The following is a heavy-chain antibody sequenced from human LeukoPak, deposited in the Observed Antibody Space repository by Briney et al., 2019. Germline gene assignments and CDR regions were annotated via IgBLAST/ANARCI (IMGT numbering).Heavy chain of an antibody. Sequence: GASVKVSCKASGYTFTSYYMHWVRQAPGQGLEWMGIINPSSGSTTYAQNFQGRVTMTRDTSTSTVYMELSSLRSEDSAVYYCARAASTVTTSDYWGQGTLVTVSS. V-gene: IGHV1-46*01. CDR1: GYTFTSYY. CDR2: INPSSGST. J-gene: IGHJ4*02. D-gene: IGHD4-17*01. CDR3: ARAASTVTTSDY.